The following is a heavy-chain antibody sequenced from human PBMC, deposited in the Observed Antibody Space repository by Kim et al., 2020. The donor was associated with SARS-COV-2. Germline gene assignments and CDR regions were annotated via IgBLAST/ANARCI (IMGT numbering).Heavy chain of an antibody. Sequence: GGSLRLSCAASGFTFSSYAMSWVRQAPGKGLEWVSAISGSGGSTYYADSVKGRFTISRDNSKNTLYLQMNSLRAEDTAVYYCAKAVSGVLWFGESWPENAFDIWGQGTMVTVSS. D-gene: IGHD3-10*01. V-gene: IGHV3-23*01. CDR3: AKAVSGVLWFGESWPENAFDI. CDR1: GFTFSSYA. J-gene: IGHJ3*02. CDR2: ISGSGGST.